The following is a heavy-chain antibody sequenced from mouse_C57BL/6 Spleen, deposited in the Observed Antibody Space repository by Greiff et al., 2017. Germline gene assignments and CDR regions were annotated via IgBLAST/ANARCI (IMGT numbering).Heavy chain of an antibody. J-gene: IGHJ4*01. CDR1: GFNIKNTY. CDR2: IDPASGST. V-gene: IGHV14-3*01. CDR3: ARWARSYAMDY. Sequence: GQLKESVAELVRPGASVKLSCTASGFNIKNTYMHWVKQRPEQGLEWIGRIDPASGSTKYDPKFKGKATITVDKSSNTAYLQLSSLTSEDTAIYYCARWARSYAMDYWGQGTSVTVSS.